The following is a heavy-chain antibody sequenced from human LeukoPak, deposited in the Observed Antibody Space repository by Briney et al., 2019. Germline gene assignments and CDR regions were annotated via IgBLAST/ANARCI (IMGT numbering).Heavy chain of an antibody. CDR1: GFTVSSNY. V-gene: IGHV3-53*01. CDR3: ARVDYGSGSYFGY. D-gene: IGHD3-10*01. J-gene: IGHJ4*02. CDR2: IYSGGST. Sequence: GGSLGLSCAASGFTVSSNYMSWVRRAPGKGLEWVSVIYSGGSTDYADSVKGRFAISRDNSKNMLYLQLNSLRAEDTAVYYCARVDYGSGSYFGYWGQGTLVTVSS.